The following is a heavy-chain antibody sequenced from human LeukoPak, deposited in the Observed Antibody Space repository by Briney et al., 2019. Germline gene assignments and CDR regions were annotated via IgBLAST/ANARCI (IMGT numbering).Heavy chain of an antibody. V-gene: IGHV3-64*01. Sequence: PGGFLRLSCAASGFTFSSYAMHLVRQAAGKGLEYVSAIRSNGGSTYYANSVKGSFTISRDNSKNTLYLQMGSLRAEDMAVYYCARGSGTILYYFDYWGQGTLVTVSS. CDR1: GFTFSSYA. J-gene: IGHJ4*02. D-gene: IGHD2-15*01. CDR3: ARGSGTILYYFDY. CDR2: IRSNGGST.